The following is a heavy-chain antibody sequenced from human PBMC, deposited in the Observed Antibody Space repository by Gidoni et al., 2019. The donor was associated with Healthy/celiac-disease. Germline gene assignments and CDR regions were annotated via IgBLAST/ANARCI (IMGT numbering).Heavy chain of an antibody. CDR1: GGTFSSYA. Sequence: QVQLVQSGAEVKKPGSSVKVSRTPSGGTFSSYAISWVRQAPGQGLEWMGGIIPIFGTANYAQKFQGRVTITADESTSTAYMELSSLRSEDTAVYYCASNLGYYYYYGMDVWGQGTTVTVSS. CDR2: IIPIFGTA. CDR3: ASNLGYYYYYGMDV. J-gene: IGHJ6*02. V-gene: IGHV1-69*01.